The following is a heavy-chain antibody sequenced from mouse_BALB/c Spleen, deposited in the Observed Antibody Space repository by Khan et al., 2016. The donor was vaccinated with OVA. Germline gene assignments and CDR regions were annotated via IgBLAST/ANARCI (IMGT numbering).Heavy chain of an antibody. CDR2: ISYSGST. CDR3: ASELGRYDALDY. V-gene: IGHV3-2*02. CDR1: GYSITSDYA. J-gene: IGHJ4*01. Sequence: VQLQQSGPGLVKPSQSLSLTCTVTGYSITSDYAWNWIRQFPGNKLKWMGYISYSGSTTYNPSLKSRISITRDTSKDQFFLQLKSVTSEDTATYYCASELGRYDALDYWGQGTSVTVSS. D-gene: IGHD4-1*01.